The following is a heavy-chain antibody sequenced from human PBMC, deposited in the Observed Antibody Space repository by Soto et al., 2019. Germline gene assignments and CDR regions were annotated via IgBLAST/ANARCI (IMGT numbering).Heavy chain of an antibody. CDR2: INHSGST. Sequence: SETLSLTCAVYGGSFSGYYWSWIRQPPGKGLEWIGEINHSGSTNYNPSLKSRVTISVDTSKNQFSLKLSSVTAADTAVYYCARGVGIAARPHDYWGQGTLVTVS. CDR1: GGSFSGYY. J-gene: IGHJ4*02. CDR3: ARGVGIAARPHDY. D-gene: IGHD6-6*01. V-gene: IGHV4-34*01.